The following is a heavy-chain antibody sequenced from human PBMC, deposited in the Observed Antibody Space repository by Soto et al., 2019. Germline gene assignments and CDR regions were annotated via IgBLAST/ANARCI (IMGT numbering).Heavy chain of an antibody. Sequence: GGSLRLSCAASGFTFSSHGMHWVRQAPGKGLEWVAVISHDGSNKYNADSVEGRFTISRDNSKNTLYLQMNSLRAEDTAVYYCAKDEGLGFGDLVGKYYYGMDVWGPGTTVTVSS. J-gene: IGHJ6*02. CDR1: GFTFSSHG. CDR3: AKDEGLGFGDLVGKYYYGMDV. D-gene: IGHD3-10*01. V-gene: IGHV3-30*18. CDR2: ISHDGSNK.